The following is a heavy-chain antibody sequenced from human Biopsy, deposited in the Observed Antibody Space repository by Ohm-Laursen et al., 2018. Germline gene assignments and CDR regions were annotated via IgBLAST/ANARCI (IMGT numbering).Heavy chain of an antibody. CDR1: GDSISSYY. Sequence: SDTLSLTCTVSGDSISSYYWSWIRQPPGKGLEWIGFIYYTGHTNYNPSLKSQATISVDTSKNQFSLKVISVTAADTAVYYCARLTGDPSYWGQGILVTVSS. CDR2: IYYTGHT. J-gene: IGHJ4*02. V-gene: IGHV4-59*07. D-gene: IGHD7-27*01. CDR3: ARLTGDPSY.